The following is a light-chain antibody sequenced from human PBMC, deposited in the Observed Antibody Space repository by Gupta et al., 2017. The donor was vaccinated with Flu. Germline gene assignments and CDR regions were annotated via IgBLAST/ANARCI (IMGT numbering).Light chain of an antibody. CDR3: QQRDTTPHT. Sequence: DIQMTQSPSSLSASVGDRVTITCRASQSISSYLNWHQQKPGKAPKLLIYAASSLVSGVPSRFSGSGSGTDFTLSISSLQPEDFATYYCQQRDTTPHTFGQGTKLEIK. V-gene: IGKV1-39*01. J-gene: IGKJ2*01. CDR1: QSISSY. CDR2: AAS.